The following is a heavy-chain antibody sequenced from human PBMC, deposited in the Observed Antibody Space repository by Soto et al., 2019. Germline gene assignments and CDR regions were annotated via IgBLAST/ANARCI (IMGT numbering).Heavy chain of an antibody. Sequence: PGEALKISCKGSVYSSTSYWIGWVRQMPGKGLEWMGIIYPGDSDTRYSPSFQVQVTISVDKPITTAYLQWRSLKASDTAMYYCAITAGAGNNCYGVDVWGQGTTVTVS. D-gene: IGHD6-13*01. J-gene: IGHJ6*02. CDR1: VYSSTSYW. CDR2: IYPGDSDT. V-gene: IGHV5-51*01. CDR3: AITAGAGNNCYGVDV.